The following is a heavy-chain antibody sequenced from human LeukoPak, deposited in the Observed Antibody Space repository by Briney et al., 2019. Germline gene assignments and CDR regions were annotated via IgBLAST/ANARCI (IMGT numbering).Heavy chain of an antibody. CDR2: IYYSGST. V-gene: IGHV4-59*01. D-gene: IGHD6-19*01. Sequence: SETLSLTCTVSGGSISSYYWSWIRQPPGKGLEWIGYIYYSGSTNYNPSLKSRVTVSVDTSKNQFSLKLSSVTAADTAVYYCARGDSSGWFGGSNNWFDPWGQGTLVTVSS. J-gene: IGHJ5*02. CDR1: GGSISSYY. CDR3: ARGDSSGWFGGSNNWFDP.